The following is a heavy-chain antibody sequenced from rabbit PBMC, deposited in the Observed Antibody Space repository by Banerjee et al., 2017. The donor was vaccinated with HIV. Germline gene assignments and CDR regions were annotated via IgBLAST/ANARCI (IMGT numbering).Heavy chain of an antibody. Sequence: GFSFSSSYWICWVRQAPGKGLEWIGCIYGGSSGNTYYASWAKGRFTISKTSSTTVTLQMTSLTAADTATYFCARDLAGVIGWNFGLWGPGTLVTVS. V-gene: IGHV1S45*01. CDR3: ARDLAGVIGWNFGL. CDR1: GFSFSSSYW. J-gene: IGHJ4*01. D-gene: IGHD4-1*01. CDR2: IYGGSSGNT.